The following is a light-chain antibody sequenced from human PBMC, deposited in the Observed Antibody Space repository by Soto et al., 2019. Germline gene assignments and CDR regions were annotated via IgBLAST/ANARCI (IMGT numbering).Light chain of an antibody. CDR1: QSLNY. J-gene: IGKJ2*01. Sequence: EIVLTQSPGTLSLSPGESATLSCRASQSLNYLAWYQQKPGQAPRLLIYGASSRATGIPDRFSGSGSGTDFALSISRLEPEDFAVYYCQHFGNSPVYTFGQGTKLEIK. CDR2: GAS. CDR3: QHFGNSPVYT. V-gene: IGKV3-20*01.